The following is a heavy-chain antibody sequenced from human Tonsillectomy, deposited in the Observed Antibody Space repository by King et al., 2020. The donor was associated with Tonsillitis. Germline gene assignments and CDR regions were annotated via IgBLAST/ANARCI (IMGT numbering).Heavy chain of an antibody. Sequence: VQLVESGGGLVQPGRSLRLSCAASGFTFDDYAMDWVRQAPGKGLDWVSGISWNSGSMVYADSVKGRFTITRVKAKNSLYLQMNSLRAEDTALYYCAKGGYYGSGSYLHYFDYWGQGTLVTVSS. V-gene: IGHV3-9*01. CDR1: GFTFDDYA. D-gene: IGHD3-10*01. CDR2: ISWNSGSM. J-gene: IGHJ4*02. CDR3: AKGGYYGSGSYLHYFDY.